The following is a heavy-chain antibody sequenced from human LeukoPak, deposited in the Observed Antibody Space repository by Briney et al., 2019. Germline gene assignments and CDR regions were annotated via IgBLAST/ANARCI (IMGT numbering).Heavy chain of an antibody. V-gene: IGHV1-46*01. Sequence: ASVNVSCKASGYTFTSNYIHWVRQAPGQGLEWMGMIYPRDGSTSYAQKFQGRVTVTRDTSTSTVHMELSGLRSEDTAVYYCARDQEGFDYWGQGTLVTVSS. CDR2: IYPRDGST. CDR3: ARDQEGFDY. CDR1: GYTFTSNY. J-gene: IGHJ4*02.